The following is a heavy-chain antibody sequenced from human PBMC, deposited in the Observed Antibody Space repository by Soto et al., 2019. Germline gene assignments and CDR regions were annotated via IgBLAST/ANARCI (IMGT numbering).Heavy chain of an antibody. J-gene: IGHJ4*02. CDR3: ARDTLGGSGRYDDY. D-gene: IGHD3-10*01. Sequence: NPSETRSLTCTVSGGSISSSSYYWGWIRQPPGKGLEWIGSIYYSGSTYYNPSLKSRVTISVDTSKNQFSLKLSSVTAADTAVYYCARDTLGGSGRYDDYWGQGTLVTVS. CDR1: GGSISSSSYY. CDR2: IYYSGST. V-gene: IGHV4-39*02.